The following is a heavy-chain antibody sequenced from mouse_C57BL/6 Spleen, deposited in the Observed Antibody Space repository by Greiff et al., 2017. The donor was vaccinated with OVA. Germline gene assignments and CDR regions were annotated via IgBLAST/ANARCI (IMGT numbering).Heavy chain of an antibody. D-gene: IGHD4-1*01. Sequence: DVHLVESGGDLVKPGGSLKLSCAASGFTFSSYGMSWVRQTPDKRLEWVATISSGGSYTYYPDSVKGRFTISRDNAKNTLYLQMSSLKSEDTAMYYCARLQTGTRYFDYWGQGTTLTVSS. CDR2: ISSGGSYT. CDR3: ARLQTGTRYFDY. CDR1: GFTFSSYG. V-gene: IGHV5-6*01. J-gene: IGHJ2*01.